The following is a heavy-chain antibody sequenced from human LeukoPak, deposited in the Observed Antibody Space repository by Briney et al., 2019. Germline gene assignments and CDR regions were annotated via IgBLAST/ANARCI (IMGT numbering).Heavy chain of an antibody. D-gene: IGHD4/OR15-4a*01. J-gene: IGHJ4*02. Sequence: GGSLRLSCAASGFTFSNAWMSWVRQAPGKGLEWVGRIKSKTDGGTTDYAAPVKGRFTISRDDSKNTLYLQMNSLRNEDTAVYYCTTELRRKLLGFDYWGQGTLVTVSS. CDR3: TTELRRKLLGFDY. V-gene: IGHV3-15*01. CDR2: IKSKTDGGTT. CDR1: GFTFSNAW.